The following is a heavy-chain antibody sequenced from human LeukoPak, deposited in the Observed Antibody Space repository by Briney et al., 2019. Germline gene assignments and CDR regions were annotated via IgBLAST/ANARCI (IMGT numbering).Heavy chain of an antibody. CDR2: INPNSGGT. CDR3: ARDAQIGYCSSTSCWGHFDY. J-gene: IGHJ4*02. D-gene: IGHD2-2*01. CDR1: GYTFTGYY. Sequence: ASVKVSCKASGYTFTGYYMHWVRQAPGQGLEWMGWINPNSGGTNYAQKFQGRVTMTRDTSISTAYMELSRLRSDDTAVYYCARDAQIGYCSSTSCWGHFDYWGQGTLVTVSS. V-gene: IGHV1-2*02.